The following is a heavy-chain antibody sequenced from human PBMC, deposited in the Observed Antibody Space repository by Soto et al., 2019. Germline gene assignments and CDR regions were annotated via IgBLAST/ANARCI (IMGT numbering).Heavy chain of an antibody. V-gene: IGHV4-31*03. Sequence: SETLSLTCTVSGGSISSGGYYWSWIRQHPGKGLEWIGYIYYSGSTYYNPSLKSRVTISVDTSKNQFSLKLSSVTAEDTAVYYCARGSMATLYFDYWGQGALVTVSS. J-gene: IGHJ4*02. CDR1: GGSISSGGYY. CDR3: ARGSMATLYFDY. D-gene: IGHD3-10*01. CDR2: IYYSGST.